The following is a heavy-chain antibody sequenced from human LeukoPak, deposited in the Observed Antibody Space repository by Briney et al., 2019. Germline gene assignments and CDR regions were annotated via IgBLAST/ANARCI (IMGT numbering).Heavy chain of an antibody. CDR1: GFTFSSYG. CDR3: ARDNEEGAKADAFDI. Sequence: GGSLRLSCAASGFTFSSYGMHWVRQAPGKGLEWVAFIRYDGSNKYYADSVKGRFTISRDNSKNTPYLQMNSLRAEDTAVYYCARDNEEGAKADAFDIWGQGTMVTVSS. J-gene: IGHJ3*02. CDR2: IRYDGSNK. D-gene: IGHD1-1*01. V-gene: IGHV3-30*02.